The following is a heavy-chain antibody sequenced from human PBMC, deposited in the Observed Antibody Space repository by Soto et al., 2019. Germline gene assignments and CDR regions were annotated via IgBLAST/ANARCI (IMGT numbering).Heavy chain of an antibody. CDR3: ARDKITGLFDY. V-gene: IGHV4-34*01. CDR2: INQSGST. CDR1: GGAFSGYY. Sequence: QVQLQQWGAGLLKPSETLSLTCAVYGGAFSGYYWTWIRQPPGTGLEWIGEINQSGSTNYNPSPKSRVTISVDTSKNQFSLKLTSVTAAYTAVYYCARDKITGLFDYWGQGTLVTVSS. D-gene: IGHD2-8*02. J-gene: IGHJ4*02.